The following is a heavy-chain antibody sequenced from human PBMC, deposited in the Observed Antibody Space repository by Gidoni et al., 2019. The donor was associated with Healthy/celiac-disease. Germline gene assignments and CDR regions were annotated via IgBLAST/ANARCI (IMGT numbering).Heavy chain of an antibody. CDR3: ARDRYVDTREYGMDV. Sequence: QVQLVESGGGGVQPGRSLRPSCAASGLPFSSYGMHWVRQAPGKGLEWVACIWYDGSNKYYADSVKGRFTISRDNSKNTLYLQMNSLRAEDTAVYYCARDRYVDTREYGMDVWGQGTTVTVSS. V-gene: IGHV3-33*01. CDR1: GLPFSSYG. J-gene: IGHJ6*02. CDR2: IWYDGSNK. D-gene: IGHD5-18*01.